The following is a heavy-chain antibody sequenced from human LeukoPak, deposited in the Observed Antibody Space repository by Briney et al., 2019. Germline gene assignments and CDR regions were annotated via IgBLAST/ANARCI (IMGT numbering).Heavy chain of an antibody. V-gene: IGHV4-30-4*08. Sequence: SETLSLTCTVSGGSIRSGNYYWSWIRQPPGKGLEWIGYIYYTGSTYYNPSLRSRVTISVDTSNNQFSLKLSSVTAADTAVYYCARLRRTGDLGWGQGTLVTVSS. D-gene: IGHD7-27*01. CDR1: GGSIRSGNYY. CDR2: IYYTGST. J-gene: IGHJ4*02. CDR3: ARLRRTGDLG.